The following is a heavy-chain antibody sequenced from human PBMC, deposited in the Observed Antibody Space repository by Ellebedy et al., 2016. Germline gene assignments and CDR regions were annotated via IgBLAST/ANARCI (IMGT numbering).Heavy chain of an antibody. CDR3: ASSQWELLQGYYYYYGMDV. CDR2: INAGNGNT. V-gene: IGHV1-3*01. CDR1: GYTFTSYA. J-gene: IGHJ6*02. Sequence: ASVKVSCKASGYTFTSYAMHWVRQAPGQRLEWMGWINAGNGNTKYSQKFQGRVTITRDTSASTADMELSSLRSEDTAVYYCASSQWELLQGYYYYYGMDVWGQGTTVTVSS. D-gene: IGHD1-26*01.